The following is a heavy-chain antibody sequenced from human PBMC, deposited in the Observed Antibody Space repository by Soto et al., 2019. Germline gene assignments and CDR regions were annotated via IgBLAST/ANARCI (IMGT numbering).Heavy chain of an antibody. V-gene: IGHV3-49*03. CDR3: TKEDYDILTGLDY. CDR2: IRSKAYGGTT. D-gene: IGHD3-9*01. Sequence: GGSLRLSCTASGFSFGDYAMSWFRQAPGKGLEWVGFIRSKAYGGTTEYAASVKGRFTISRDDSKSIAYLQMNSLKTEDTAVYYCTKEDYDILTGLDYWAQGTLVTVSS. CDR1: GFSFGDYA. J-gene: IGHJ4*02.